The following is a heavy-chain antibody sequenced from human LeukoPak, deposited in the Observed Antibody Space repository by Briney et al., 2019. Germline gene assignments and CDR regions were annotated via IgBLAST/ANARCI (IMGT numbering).Heavy chain of an antibody. D-gene: IGHD1-1*01. CDR1: GGSISSGGYS. CDR2: IYTSGST. J-gene: IGHJ4*02. CDR3: ARMDWNDSFDY. Sequence: SETLSLTCAVSGGSISSGGYSWSWIRQPPGKGLEWIGRIYTSGSTNYNPSLKSRVTMSVDTSKNQFSLKLSSVTAADTAVYYCARMDWNDSFDYWGQGTLVTVSS. V-gene: IGHV4-61*02.